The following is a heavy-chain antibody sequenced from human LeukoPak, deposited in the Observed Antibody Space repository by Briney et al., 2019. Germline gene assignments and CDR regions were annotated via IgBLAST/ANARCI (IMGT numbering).Heavy chain of an antibody. J-gene: IGHJ4*02. CDR3: ARDMAGGGSSWYFYYFDY. CDR2: ISSSSSYI. V-gene: IGHV3-21*01. Sequence: GGSLRLSCAASGFTFSSYSMNWVRQAPGKGLEWVSSISSSSSYIYYADSVKGRFTISRDNAKNSLYLQMNSLRAEDTAVYYCARDMAGGGSSWYFYYFDYWGQGTLVTVPS. D-gene: IGHD6-13*01. CDR1: GFTFSSYS.